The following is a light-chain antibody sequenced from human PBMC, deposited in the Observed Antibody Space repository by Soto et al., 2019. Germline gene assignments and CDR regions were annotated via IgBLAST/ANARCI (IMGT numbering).Light chain of an antibody. J-gene: IGKJ5*01. CDR2: YAS. CDR1: QSVSSY. Sequence: EIVLTQSPGTLSLSPGERATLSCRASQSVSSYLAWYQQKPGQAPRLLIYYASNRAAGIPARFSGSGSGTDFTLTISSLEPEDFAVYYCQQRSNWPPITFGQGTRLEIK. V-gene: IGKV3-11*01. CDR3: QQRSNWPPIT.